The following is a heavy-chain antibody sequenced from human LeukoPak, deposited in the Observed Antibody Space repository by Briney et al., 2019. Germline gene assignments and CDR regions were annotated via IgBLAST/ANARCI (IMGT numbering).Heavy chain of an antibody. J-gene: IGHJ4*02. D-gene: IGHD2-8*02. Sequence: GGSLRLSCAASGFTLSDYWMTWVRQAPGKGLQWVANIKLDGAEKYYVDSVKGRFTISRDDPKSTVFLQMESLRAEDTAVYYCARITVVSYYFEYWGRGTVVTVSS. CDR1: GFTLSDYW. CDR2: IKLDGAEK. CDR3: ARITVVSYYFEY. V-gene: IGHV3-7*01.